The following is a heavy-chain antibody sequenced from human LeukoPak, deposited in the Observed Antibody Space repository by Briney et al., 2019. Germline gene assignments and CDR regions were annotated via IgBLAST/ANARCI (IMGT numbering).Heavy chain of an antibody. CDR2: IYYSGST. CDR3: ARGGPYYYYYYMDV. V-gene: IGHV4-59*01. J-gene: IGHJ6*03. CDR1: GDSISSYY. Sequence: PSETLSLTCTVSGDSISSYYWSWIRQPPGKGLEWIGYIYYSGSTNYNPSLKSRVTISADTSNNQFSLKLSSVTAADTAVYYCARGGPYYYYYYMDVWGKGTTVTVSS.